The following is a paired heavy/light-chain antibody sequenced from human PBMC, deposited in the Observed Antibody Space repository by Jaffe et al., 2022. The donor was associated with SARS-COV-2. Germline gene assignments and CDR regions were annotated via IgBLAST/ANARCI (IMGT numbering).Heavy chain of an antibody. CDR3: ARGGSTVDPIDY. CDR1: GFTFSDYY. V-gene: IGHV3-11*01. D-gene: IGHD3-16*01. J-gene: IGHJ4*02. Sequence: QVQLVESGGGLVKPGGSLRLSCAASGFTFSDYYMSWIRQAPGKGLEWVSYISSSGSTIYYADSVKGRFTISRDNAKNSLYLQMNSLRAEDTAVYYCARGGSTVDPIDYWGQGTLVTVSS. CDR2: ISSSGSTI.
Light chain of an antibody. V-gene: IGLV3-1*01. CDR3: QAWDSSYVV. CDR2: QDS. CDR1: KLGDKY. J-gene: IGLJ2*01. Sequence: SYELTQPPSVSVSPGQTASITCSGDKLGDKYACWYQQKPGQSPVLVIYQDSKRPSGIPERFSGSNSGNTATLTISGTQAMDEADYYCQAWDSSYVVFGGGTKLTVL.